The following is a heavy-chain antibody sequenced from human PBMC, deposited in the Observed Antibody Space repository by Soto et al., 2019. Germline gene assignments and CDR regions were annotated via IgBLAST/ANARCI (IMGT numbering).Heavy chain of an antibody. D-gene: IGHD1-1*01. CDR2: ICYSGST. Sequence: TPGRGLEWIGYICYSGSTNYNPSLKSRVTISVDTSKSQLSLKLSSVTAADTAVYYCALQGDDGLRDWSAVTDVWRK. J-gene: IGHJ6*03. CDR3: ALQGDDGLRDWSAVTDV. V-gene: IGHV4-61*07.